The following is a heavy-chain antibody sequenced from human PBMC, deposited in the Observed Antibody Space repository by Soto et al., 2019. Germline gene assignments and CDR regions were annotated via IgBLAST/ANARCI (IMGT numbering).Heavy chain of an antibody. D-gene: IGHD3-3*01. CDR2: IYYSGST. V-gene: IGHV4-30-4*01. CDR1: GGSISSGDYY. CDR3: ARDLFEDSDFWSGTWYYFDY. J-gene: IGHJ4*02. Sequence: SGTLSLTCTVSGGSISSGDYYWSWIGQPPGKGLEWIGYIYYSGSTYYNPSLKSRVTISVDTSKNQFSLKLSSVTAADTAVYYCARDLFEDSDFWSGTWYYFDYWGQGTLVTVSS.